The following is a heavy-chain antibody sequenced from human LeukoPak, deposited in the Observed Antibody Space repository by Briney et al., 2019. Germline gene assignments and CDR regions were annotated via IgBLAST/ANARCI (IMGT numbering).Heavy chain of an antibody. CDR1: GGSIRGYY. D-gene: IGHD2-2*01. Sequence: PSETLSLTCTVSGGSIRGYYWSWIRQPPGKGLEWIGYIYSSGSTNYNPSLKSRVTMSLDTSENHFSLRLSSVTAADTAIYYCARQAYCSSTRCNPFDHWGQGALVTVSS. J-gene: IGHJ4*02. CDR3: ARQAYCSSTRCNPFDH. V-gene: IGHV4-59*08. CDR2: IYSSGST.